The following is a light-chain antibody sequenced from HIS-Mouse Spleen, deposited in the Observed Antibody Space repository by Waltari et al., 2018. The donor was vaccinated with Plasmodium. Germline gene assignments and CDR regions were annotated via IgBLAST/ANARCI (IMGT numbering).Light chain of an antibody. CDR2: AAS. J-gene: IGKJ4*01. CDR1: QRISSY. CDR3: QQYYSYPLT. Sequence: DIQMTQTPSPLSASVADSFTITCRASQRISSYLNWYQQKPGKAPKLLIYAASSLQSGVPSRFSGSGSGTDFTLTISSLQPEDFATYYCQQYYSYPLTFGGGTKVEIK. V-gene: IGKV1-39*01.